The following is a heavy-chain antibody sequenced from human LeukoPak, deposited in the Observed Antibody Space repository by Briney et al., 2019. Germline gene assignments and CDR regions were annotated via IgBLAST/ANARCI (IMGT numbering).Heavy chain of an antibody. J-gene: IGHJ5*02. Sequence: PSETLSLTCAVYGGSFSGYYWSWIRQPPGKGLEWIGEINHSGSTNYNPSLKSRVTISVDTSKNQFSLKLSSVTAADTAVYYCARVGGSYYRYGNWLDPWGQGTLVTVSS. V-gene: IGHV4-34*01. CDR3: ARVGGSYYRYGNWLDP. CDR1: GGSFSGYY. CDR2: INHSGST. D-gene: IGHD1-26*01.